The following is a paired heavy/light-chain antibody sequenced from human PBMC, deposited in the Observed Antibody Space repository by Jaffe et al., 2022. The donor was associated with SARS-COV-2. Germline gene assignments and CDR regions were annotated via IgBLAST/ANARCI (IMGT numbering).Heavy chain of an antibody. CDR2: IGPGGSYT. Sequence: EVQLVESGGGLVKPGESLRLSCAASGFMFSTYTMNWVRQAPGKGLEWVSSIGPGGSYTYYAESLKGRFTISRDNAKNSLYLQMNNLRVEDTAIYYCARVQQYTNGYLSDYWGQGSLVTVSS. CDR1: GFMFSTYT. D-gene: IGHD2-8*01. J-gene: IGHJ4*02. V-gene: IGHV3-21*06. CDR3: ARVQQYTNGYLSDY.
Light chain of an antibody. V-gene: IGKV1-39*01. CDR3: QQSHKSPPWT. J-gene: IGKJ1*01. CDR1: QSIGDS. CDR2: HAS. Sequence: DIQMTQSPSSLSASVGDRVTITCRASQSIGDSLNWYQQNPGKAPKLLIYHASSLQSGVPSRFSGGGSGTDFTLTISNLQPEDFATFYCQQSHKSPPWTFGQGTKVEI.